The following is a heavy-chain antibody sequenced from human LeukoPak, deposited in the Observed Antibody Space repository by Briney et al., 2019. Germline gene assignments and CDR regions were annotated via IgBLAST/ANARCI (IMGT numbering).Heavy chain of an antibody. J-gene: IGHJ4*02. CDR3: VKDLGSSDA. Sequence: GGSLRLSCAASGFAFNNFPMHWVRQAPGKGLEWVSFISYDGSEKFYADSLKGRFTVSRDNSRNTLYLHMNSLRPEDTAVFYCVKDLGSSDAWGQGTLVTVSS. CDR1: GFAFNNFP. D-gene: IGHD1-26*01. V-gene: IGHV3-30*02. CDR2: ISYDGSEK.